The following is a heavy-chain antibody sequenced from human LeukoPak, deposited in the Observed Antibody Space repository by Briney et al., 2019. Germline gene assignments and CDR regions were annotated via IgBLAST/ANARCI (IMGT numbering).Heavy chain of an antibody. CDR2: ISGSGGST. D-gene: IGHD6-6*01. J-gene: IGHJ2*01. Sequence: PGGSLRLSCAASGFTFSSYAMSWVRQAPGKGLEWVSAISGSGGSTYYADSVKGRSTISRDNSKNTLYLQMNSLRAEDTAVYYCAKDQLGNWYFDIWGRGTLVTVSS. CDR1: GFTFSSYA. CDR3: AKDQLGNWYFDI. V-gene: IGHV3-23*01.